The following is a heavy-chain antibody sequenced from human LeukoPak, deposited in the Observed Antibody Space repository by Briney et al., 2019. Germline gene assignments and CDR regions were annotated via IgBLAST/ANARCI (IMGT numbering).Heavy chain of an antibody. CDR2: ISYDGNNE. CDR1: GFIFSNYA. D-gene: IGHD2-15*01. V-gene: IGHV3-30-3*01. CDR3: AKDSWYLRPRNVFDM. Sequence: GGSLRLSCAGSGFIFSNYAMHWVRQAPGKGLEWVAVISYDGNNEYYADSVKGRFTISRDNYKNTVFLQMNSLRPEDTAIYYCAKDSWYLRPRNVFDMWGQGTMVTVSS. J-gene: IGHJ3*02.